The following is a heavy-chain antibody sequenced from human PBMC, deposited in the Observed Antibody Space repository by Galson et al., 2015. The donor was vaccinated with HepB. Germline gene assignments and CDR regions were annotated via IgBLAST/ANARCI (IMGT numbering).Heavy chain of an antibody. Sequence: SLRLSCAASGFTFSSYAMHWVRQAPGKGLEWVAVISYDGSNKYYADSVKGRFTISRDNSKNTLYLQMNSLRAEDTAVYYCAKGLAYCGGDCYFDYWGQGALVTVSS. CDR2: ISYDGSNK. J-gene: IGHJ4*02. D-gene: IGHD2-21*02. V-gene: IGHV3-30-3*01. CDR3: AKGLAYCGGDCYFDY. CDR1: GFTFSSYA.